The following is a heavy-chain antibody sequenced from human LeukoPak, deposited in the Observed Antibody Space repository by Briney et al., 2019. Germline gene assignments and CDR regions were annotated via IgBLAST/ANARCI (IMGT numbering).Heavy chain of an antibody. J-gene: IGHJ4*02. Sequence: PSETLSLTCTVSGGSISSYYWSWIRQPPGKGLEWIGYIYYSGSTNYNPSLKSRVTISVDTSKNQFSLKLSSVTAADTAVYYCASGGFDAGAAFDYWGQGTLVTVSS. V-gene: IGHV4-59*01. D-gene: IGHD1-26*01. CDR3: ASGGFDAGAAFDY. CDR1: GGSISSYY. CDR2: IYYSGST.